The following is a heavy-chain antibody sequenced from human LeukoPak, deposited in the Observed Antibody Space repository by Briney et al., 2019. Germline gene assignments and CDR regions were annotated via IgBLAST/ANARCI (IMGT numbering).Heavy chain of an antibody. CDR2: ISGSGGST. D-gene: IGHD6-6*01. CDR1: GFTFSTYA. Sequence: GGSLRLSCAASGFTFSTYAMSWVRQAPGKGLEWVSAISGSGGSTYYADSVKGRFTISRDNSKSTLYLQMNSLRAEDTAVYYCAKDLERYSSSSFDYWGQGTLVTVSS. J-gene: IGHJ4*02. V-gene: IGHV3-23*01. CDR3: AKDLERYSSSSFDY.